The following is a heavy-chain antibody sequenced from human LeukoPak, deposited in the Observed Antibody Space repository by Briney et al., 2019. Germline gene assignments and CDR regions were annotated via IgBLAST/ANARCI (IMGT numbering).Heavy chain of an antibody. J-gene: IGHJ4*02. CDR1: GYTFTSYD. Sequence: ASVKVSCKASGYTFTSYDINWVRQATGQGLEWMGWMNPNSGNTGYAQKFQGRVTMTRNTSISTAYMELSSLRSEDTAVYYCARGARKWLRLAGDFDYWGQGTLVTVSS. CDR2: MNPNSGNT. D-gene: IGHD5-12*01. V-gene: IGHV1-8*01. CDR3: ARGARKWLRLAGDFDY.